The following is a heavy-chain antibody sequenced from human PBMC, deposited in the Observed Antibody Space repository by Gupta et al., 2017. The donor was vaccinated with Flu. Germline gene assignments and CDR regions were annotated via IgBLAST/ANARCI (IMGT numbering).Heavy chain of an antibody. CDR2: VFHNGNT. Sequence: NYYWSWIRQPPGKGLEWIGYVFHNGNTNYKSSLRSRVTISVDTSRNLFSLKLKSVTAADTAIYYCARSGAVSTYFYSMDVWGKGTTVTVSS. J-gene: IGHJ6*03. CDR1: NYY. CDR3: ARSGAVSTYFYSMDV. D-gene: IGHD4-17*01. V-gene: IGHV4-59*08.